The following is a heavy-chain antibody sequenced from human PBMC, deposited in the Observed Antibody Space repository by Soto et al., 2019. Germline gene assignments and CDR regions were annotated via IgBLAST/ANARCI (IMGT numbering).Heavy chain of an antibody. D-gene: IGHD3-10*01. V-gene: IGHV4-34*01. CDR1: GGSFSGYY. CDR2: INHSGST. CDR3: ARPLITMVRGFTPYGMDV. Sequence: QVQLQQWGAGLLKPSETLSLTCAVYGGSFSGYYWSWIRQPPGKGLEWIGEINHSGSTNYNPSLKSRVTISVDTSKNQFSLKLSSVTAADTAVYYCARPLITMVRGFTPYGMDVWGQGTTVTVSS. J-gene: IGHJ6*02.